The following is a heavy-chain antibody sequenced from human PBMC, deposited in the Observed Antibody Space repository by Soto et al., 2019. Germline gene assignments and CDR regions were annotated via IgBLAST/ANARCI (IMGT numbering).Heavy chain of an antibody. D-gene: IGHD2-15*01. J-gene: IGHJ3*02. CDR2: IYWDDDK. CDR1: GFSLSTSGVG. Sequence: SGPTLVNPTQTLTLTCTFSGFSLSTSGVGVGWIRQPPGKALEWLALIYWDDDKRYSPSLKSRPTITKDTSKNQLVLTMTNMDPVDTATYYCAHTYCSGGSCYRRSGFDIWGQGTMVTVSS. V-gene: IGHV2-5*02. CDR3: AHTYCSGGSCYRRSGFDI.